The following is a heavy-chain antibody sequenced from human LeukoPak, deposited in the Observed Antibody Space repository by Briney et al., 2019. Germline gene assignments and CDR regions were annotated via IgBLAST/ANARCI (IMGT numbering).Heavy chain of an antibody. CDR3: ARGPLYNWNHRGAFDI. J-gene: IGHJ3*02. D-gene: IGHD1-14*01. CDR1: GYTFTGYY. CDR2: INPNSGGT. V-gene: IGHV1-2*02. Sequence: ASVKVSCKASGYTFTGYYMHWVRQAPGQGLEWMGWINPNSGGTNYAQKFQGRVTMTRDTSISTAYMELSRLRSDDTAVYYCARGPLYNWNHRGAFDIWGQGTMVIVSS.